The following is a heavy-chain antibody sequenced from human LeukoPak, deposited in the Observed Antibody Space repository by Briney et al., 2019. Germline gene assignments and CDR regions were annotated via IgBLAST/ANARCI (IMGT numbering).Heavy chain of an antibody. CDR1: GGSISSSSYY. Sequence: SETLSLTCTVSGGSISSSSYYWGWIRQPPGKGLEWIGSIYYSGSTYYNPSLKSRVTISADTSKNQFSLQLNSVTPEDTAVYYCARAARYSYGYWSIYYYYMDVWGKGTTVTVSS. V-gene: IGHV4-39*07. D-gene: IGHD5-18*01. CDR3: ARAARYSYGYWSIYYYYMDV. J-gene: IGHJ6*03. CDR2: IYYSGST.